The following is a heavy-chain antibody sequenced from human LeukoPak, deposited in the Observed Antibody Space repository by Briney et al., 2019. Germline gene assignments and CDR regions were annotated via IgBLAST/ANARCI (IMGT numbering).Heavy chain of an antibody. J-gene: IGHJ4*02. CDR3: AKGGKWDVTPFDY. Sequence: GGSLRLSCAASGFTFSSYSMNWVRQAPGKRLEWVSTISGGGGSTYYADSVKGRFTISRDNSKNTLYLQVNSLRAEDTAVYYCAKGGKWDVTPFDYWGQGTLVTVSS. CDR1: GFTFSSYS. CDR2: ISGGGGST. V-gene: IGHV3-23*01. D-gene: IGHD1-26*01.